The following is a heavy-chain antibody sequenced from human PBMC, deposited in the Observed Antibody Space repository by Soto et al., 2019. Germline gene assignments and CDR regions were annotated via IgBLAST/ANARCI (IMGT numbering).Heavy chain of an antibody. CDR3: AINYYDSSGYLY. V-gene: IGHV1-46*01. CDR2: IDPSGNGT. J-gene: IGHJ4*02. CDR1: GHTLINYY. D-gene: IGHD3-22*01. Sequence: ASVKVSCKTSGHTLINYYMHWVRQAPGQGLDWLGKIDPSGNGTSYAERFQGRITLTSDTSTKTVYVELSSLRSEDTAIYYCAINYYDSSGYLYWGQGTLVTVSS.